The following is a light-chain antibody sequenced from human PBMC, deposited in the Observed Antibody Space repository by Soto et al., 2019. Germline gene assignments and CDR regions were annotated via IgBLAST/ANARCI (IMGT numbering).Light chain of an antibody. J-gene: IGKJ1*01. CDR1: QSVISW. CDR2: DAS. Sequence: DIQMTQSPSTLSASVGDRVTITCRASQSVISWLAWYQQKPWYAPKLLIYDASTLESGVPSRFSGSGSGTEFILTITSLQPDDLATYYCQQYSTYPRTFGLGTKVDI. CDR3: QQYSTYPRT. V-gene: IGKV1-5*01.